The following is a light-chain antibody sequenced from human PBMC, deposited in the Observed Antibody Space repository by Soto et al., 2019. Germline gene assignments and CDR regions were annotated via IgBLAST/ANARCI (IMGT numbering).Light chain of an antibody. CDR3: QQFNNWPQT. CDR1: QSVSSN. V-gene: IGKV3-15*01. Sequence: EIVMTQSPATLSVSPGERATLSCRASQSVSSNLAWYQQKGGQAPRLLIYGASTRATGIPARFSGSGSGTEFTLTISSLQYEDFAVYFSQQFNNWPQTFGQGTKVDIK. CDR2: GAS. J-gene: IGKJ1*01.